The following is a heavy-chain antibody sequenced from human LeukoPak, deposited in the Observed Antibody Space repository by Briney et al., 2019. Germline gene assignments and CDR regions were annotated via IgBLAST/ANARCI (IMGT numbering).Heavy chain of an antibody. J-gene: IGHJ3*02. V-gene: IGHV4-59*01. CDR3: AREGSYDFWIGSAFDI. CDR1: GGSISSYY. CDR2: IYYSGST. Sequence: SETLSLTCAVSGGSISSYYWSWIRQPPGKGLEWIGYIYYSGSTNYNPSLKSRVTISVDTSKNQFSLKLSSVTAADTAVYYCAREGSYDFWIGSAFDIWGQGTMVTVSS. D-gene: IGHD3-3*01.